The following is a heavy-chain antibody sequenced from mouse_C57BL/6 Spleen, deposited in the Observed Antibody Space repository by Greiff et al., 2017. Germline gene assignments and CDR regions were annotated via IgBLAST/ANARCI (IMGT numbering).Heavy chain of an antibody. D-gene: IGHD3-3*01. CDR2: IDPSDSDT. V-gene: IGHV1-50*01. CDR1: GYTFTSYW. Sequence: QVQLQQPGAELVKPGASVKLSCKASGYTFTSYWMQWVKQRPGQGLEWIGEIDPSDSDTNYNQKFKGKATLTEDTSSSAAYMQLSDLTSEDSAVYCCARGRSDYWGQGTTLTVSA. J-gene: IGHJ2*01. CDR3: ARGRSDY.